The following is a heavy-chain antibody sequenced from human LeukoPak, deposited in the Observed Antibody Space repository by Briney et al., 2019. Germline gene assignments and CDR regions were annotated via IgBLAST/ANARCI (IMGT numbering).Heavy chain of an antibody. Sequence: AASVTVSCKASGYTFTGYYMHWVRQAPGQGLEWMGWINPNSGGTNYAQKFQGRVTMTRDTSISTAYMELSRLRSDDTAVYYCARDISGHDAFDIWGQGTMVTVSS. D-gene: IGHD5-12*01. CDR2: INPNSGGT. V-gene: IGHV1-2*02. CDR1: GYTFTGYY. J-gene: IGHJ3*02. CDR3: ARDISGHDAFDI.